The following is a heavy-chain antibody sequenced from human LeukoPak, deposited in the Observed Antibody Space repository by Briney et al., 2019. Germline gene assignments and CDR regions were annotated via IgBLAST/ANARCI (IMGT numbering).Heavy chain of an antibody. J-gene: IGHJ4*02. Sequence: GGFLRLSCAASGFTFSRYAMSWVRQAPGKGLEWVSAIIGSGSSTYYADSVKGRFTISRNNSKNTLFLQMNSRRAEDTAVYYCAKDRAQQLVLDFWGQGTLVTVSS. CDR2: IIGSGSST. CDR1: GFTFSRYA. V-gene: IGHV3-23*01. CDR3: AKDRAQQLVLDF. D-gene: IGHD6-13*01.